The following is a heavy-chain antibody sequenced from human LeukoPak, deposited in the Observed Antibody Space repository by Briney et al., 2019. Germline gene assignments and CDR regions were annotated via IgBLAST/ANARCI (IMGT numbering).Heavy chain of an antibody. CDR1: GFTVSSNC. Sequence: GGSLRLSCAASGFTVSSNCMNWDRQAPGKGLEWVSLIYSGDTTYYADSVKGRFTISRDNSKNTLYLQMNSLRAEDTAVYYRARDLGAPYGNWFDPWGQGTLVTVSS. D-gene: IGHD1-26*01. J-gene: IGHJ5*02. CDR3: ARDLGAPYGNWFDP. V-gene: IGHV3-53*01. CDR2: IYSGDTT.